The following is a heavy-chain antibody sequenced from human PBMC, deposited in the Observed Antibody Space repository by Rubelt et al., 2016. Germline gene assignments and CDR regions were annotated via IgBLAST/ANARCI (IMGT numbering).Heavy chain of an antibody. Sequence: WLGRIDPSDSYTNYSPSFQGHVTSSADKSISTAYLQWSSLKASDTAMYYCARQSSGYDYWGQGTLVTVSS. CDR3: ARQSSGYDY. D-gene: IGHD3-22*01. V-gene: IGHV5-10-1*01. CDR2: IDPSDSYT. J-gene: IGHJ4*02.